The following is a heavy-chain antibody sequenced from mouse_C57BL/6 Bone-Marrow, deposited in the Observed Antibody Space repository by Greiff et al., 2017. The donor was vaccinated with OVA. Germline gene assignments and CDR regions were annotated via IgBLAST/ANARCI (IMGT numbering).Heavy chain of an antibody. CDR3: SRGYGPYARDD. D-gene: IGHD2-10*02. CDR2: ISSGSSTI. J-gene: IGHJ4*01. Sequence: EVMLVESGGGLVKPGGSLKLSCAASGFTFSDYGMHWVRQAPEKGLEWVAYISSGSSTIYYADTVKGRFTITRDNAKNTLFLHMTSLRSEDTAMSDCSRGYGPYARDDWGQGTSVTVSS. V-gene: IGHV5-17*01. CDR1: GFTFSDYG.